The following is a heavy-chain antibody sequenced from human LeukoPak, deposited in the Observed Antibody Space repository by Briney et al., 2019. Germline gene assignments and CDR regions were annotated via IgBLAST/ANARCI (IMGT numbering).Heavy chain of an antibody. V-gene: IGHV4-34*01. D-gene: IGHD3-10*01. Sequence: SETLSLTCAVYGGSSSGYYWSWIRQPPGKGLEWIGEINHSGSTNYNPSLKSRVTISVDTSKNQFSLKLSSVTAADTAVYYCARGYGSGSYYTHGGAVGYWGQGTLVTVSS. CDR2: INHSGST. CDR1: GGSSSGYY. J-gene: IGHJ4*02. CDR3: ARGYGSGSYYTHGGAVGY.